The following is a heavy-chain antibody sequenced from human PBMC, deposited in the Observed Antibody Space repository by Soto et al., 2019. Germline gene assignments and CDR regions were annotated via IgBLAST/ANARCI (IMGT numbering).Heavy chain of an antibody. V-gene: IGHV3-23*01. CDR3: AKGLNFLAVGYTDDY. CDR1: GFTFNIYA. D-gene: IGHD6-19*01. Sequence: PGGSLRLSCAASGFTFNIYAMSWVRQAPGKGLEWVSAISGSGAGTYYADSVKGRFTTSRDNSRNTLYLQMNSLRTEDTAVYYCAKGLNFLAVGYTDDYWGQGTLVTVSS. J-gene: IGHJ4*01. CDR2: ISGSGAGT.